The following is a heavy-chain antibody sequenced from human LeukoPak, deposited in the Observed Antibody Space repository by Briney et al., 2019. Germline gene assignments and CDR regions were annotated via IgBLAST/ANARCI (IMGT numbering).Heavy chain of an antibody. Sequence: PSETLSLTRTVSGGSISSSSYYWGWIRQPPGKGLEWIGSIYYSGSTYYNPSLKSRVTISVDTSKNQFSLKLSSVTAADTAVYYRARRDSSGWLEFDYWGQGTLVTVSS. CDR1: GGSISSSSYY. D-gene: IGHD6-19*01. V-gene: IGHV4-39*07. CDR2: IYYSGST. J-gene: IGHJ4*02. CDR3: ARRDSSGWLEFDY.